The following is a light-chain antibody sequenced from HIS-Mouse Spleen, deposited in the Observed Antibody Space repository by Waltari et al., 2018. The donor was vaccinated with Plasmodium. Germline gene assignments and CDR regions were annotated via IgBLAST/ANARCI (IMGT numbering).Light chain of an antibody. CDR2: DAS. Sequence: IVLTQSPATLSLSPGERATLPCRASQSVSSYLAWYQQNPGQAPRLLIYDASNRATGIPARFSGSGSGTDFTLTISSLEPEDFAVYYCQQRSNWPPLTFGGGTKVEIK. CDR3: QQRSNWPPLT. CDR1: QSVSSY. V-gene: IGKV3-11*01. J-gene: IGKJ4*01.